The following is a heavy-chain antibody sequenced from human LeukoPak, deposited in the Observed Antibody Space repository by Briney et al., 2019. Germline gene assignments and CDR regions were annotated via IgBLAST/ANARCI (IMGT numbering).Heavy chain of an antibody. D-gene: IGHD6-13*01. V-gene: IGHV4-59*12. Sequence: SETLSLTCTVSGGSISSYYWSWIRQPPGKGLEWIGYIYYSGSTNYNPSLKSRVTMSVATSKNQFSLKLSSVTAADTAVYYCARAIPGIAAAHAFEIWGQGTMVTVSS. CDR1: GGSISSYY. J-gene: IGHJ3*02. CDR3: ARAIPGIAAAHAFEI. CDR2: IYYSGST.